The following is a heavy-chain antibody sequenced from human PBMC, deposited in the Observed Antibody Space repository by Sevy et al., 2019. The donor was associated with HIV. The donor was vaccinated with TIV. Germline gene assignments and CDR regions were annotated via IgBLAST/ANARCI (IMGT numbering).Heavy chain of an antibody. Sequence: SETLSLTCTVSGDPISNYYWSWIRQPPGKGLEWIGYLFYSGCTNYNPSLKSRVTISVDTTKNQVSLKVRSVTAADTAVYYCARGIAAPRGMDVWGQGTTVTVSS. V-gene: IGHV4-59*01. CDR1: GDPISNYY. D-gene: IGHD6-13*01. CDR3: ARGIAAPRGMDV. J-gene: IGHJ6*02. CDR2: LFYSGCT.